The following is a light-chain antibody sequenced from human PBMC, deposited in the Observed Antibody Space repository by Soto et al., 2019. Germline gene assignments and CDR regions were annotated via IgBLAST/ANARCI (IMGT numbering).Light chain of an antibody. CDR1: SSDVGAYNF. J-gene: IGLJ1*01. Sequence: QSALTQPASVSGSPGQSITISCTGTSSDVGAYNFVSWYQQHPGKLPKLMIFDVSRRPSGVSDRFSGSKSGNTASLTIPGLQAEDEGDYYCISYTSSSTHVFGSGTKVTVL. V-gene: IGLV2-14*03. CDR2: DVS. CDR3: ISYTSSSTHV.